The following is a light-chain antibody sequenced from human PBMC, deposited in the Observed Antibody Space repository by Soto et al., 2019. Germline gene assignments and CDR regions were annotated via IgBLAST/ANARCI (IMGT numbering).Light chain of an antibody. CDR2: AAS. J-gene: IGKJ1*01. V-gene: IGKV1D-8*01. CDR1: QGISNY. Sequence: VIWMTQSPSLLSASTGDRVTISCRMSQGISNYLAWYQQKPGKAPELLMYAASTLQSGVPSRFSGGGSGTEFTLTISGLQSEDFATYYCQQYYSFPPTFGQGTKVVIK. CDR3: QQYYSFPPT.